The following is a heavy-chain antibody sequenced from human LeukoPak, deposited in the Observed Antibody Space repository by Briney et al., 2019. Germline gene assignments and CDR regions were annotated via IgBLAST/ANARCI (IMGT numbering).Heavy chain of an antibody. Sequence: SETLSLTCSVSGGSISRHFWSWIRQPPGKGLEWIAFIHYNGRTKYNPSLQSRVTISIDTSENNFSLKLTYVTAADTAVYYCARLLDNDSSGDPDTFDMWGQGTVVTVSS. CDR3: ARLLDNDSSGDPDTFDM. D-gene: IGHD3-22*01. CDR2: IHYNGRT. J-gene: IGHJ3*02. V-gene: IGHV4-59*11. CDR1: GGSISRHF.